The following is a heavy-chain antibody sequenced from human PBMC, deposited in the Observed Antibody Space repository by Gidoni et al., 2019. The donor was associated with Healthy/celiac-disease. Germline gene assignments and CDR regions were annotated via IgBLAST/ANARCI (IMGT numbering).Heavy chain of an antibody. CDR2: IYSGGST. Sequence: EVQLVESGGGLIQPGGSLRLSCEASGFTVSSNYMSWVRQAPGKGLEWVSVIYSGGSTYYADSVKGRFTISRDNSKNTLYLQMNSLRAEDTAVYYCARVEIAAAGGAFDIWGQGTMVTVSS. CDR1: GFTVSSNY. V-gene: IGHV3-53*01. CDR3: ARVEIAAAGGAFDI. J-gene: IGHJ3*02. D-gene: IGHD6-13*01.